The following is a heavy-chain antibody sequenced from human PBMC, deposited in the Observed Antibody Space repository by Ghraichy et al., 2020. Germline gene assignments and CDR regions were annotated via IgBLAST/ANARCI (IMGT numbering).Heavy chain of an antibody. CDR1: GYTFTSYD. CDR2: MNPNSGNT. V-gene: IGHV1-8*01. J-gene: IGHJ6*02. Sequence: ASVKGSCKASGYTFTSYDINWVRQATGQGLEWMGWMNPNSGNTGYTQKFQGRVTMTRNTSISTAYMELSSLRSEDTAVYYCARLPPRYNWNYRSFGMDVWGQGTTVTVSS. CDR3: ARLPPRYNWNYRSFGMDV. D-gene: IGHD1-7*01.